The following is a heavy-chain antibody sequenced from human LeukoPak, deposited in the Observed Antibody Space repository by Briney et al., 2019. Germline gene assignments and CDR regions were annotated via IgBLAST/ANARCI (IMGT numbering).Heavy chain of an antibody. CDR2: ISAYNGNT. V-gene: IGHV1-18*01. J-gene: IGHJ6*03. Sequence: ASVKDSCKASGYTFTSYGISWVRQAPGQGLEWMGWISAYNGNTNYAQKLQGRVTTTTDTSTSTAYMELRSLRSDDTAVYYCARLDIVVVVAATDYYYYMDVWGKGTTVTVSS. D-gene: IGHD2-15*01. CDR1: GYTFTSYG. CDR3: ARLDIVVVVAATDYYYYMDV.